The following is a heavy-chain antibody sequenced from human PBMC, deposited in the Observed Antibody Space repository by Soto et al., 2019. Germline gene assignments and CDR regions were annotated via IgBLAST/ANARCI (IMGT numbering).Heavy chain of an antibody. CDR3: ARESADLTSNFDY. CDR1: GFILTRYS. Sequence: GCSLRLSCAASGFILTRYSMNGVRQAPGKGLEWVSSISSTTNYIYYGDSMKGRFTISRDNAKNSLYLEMNSLRAEDTAVYYCARESADLTSNFDYWGQGTLVTVSS. CDR2: ISSTTNYI. V-gene: IGHV3-21*06. J-gene: IGHJ4*02.